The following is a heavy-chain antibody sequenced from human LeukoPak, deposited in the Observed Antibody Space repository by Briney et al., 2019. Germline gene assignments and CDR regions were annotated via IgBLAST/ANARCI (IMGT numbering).Heavy chain of an antibody. D-gene: IGHD6-13*01. CDR3: VRAAAGGWFFQH. Sequence: SQTLSLTCAISGDNVSNNSAAWNWIRPSPSRDLEWLGRTYYRTKWYNDYALSVKSRITINPDTSKNQFSLHLNSVTPDDTAVYYCVRAAAGGWFFQHWGQGTLVTVSS. CDR1: GDNVSNNSAA. J-gene: IGHJ1*01. V-gene: IGHV6-1*01. CDR2: TYYRTKWYN.